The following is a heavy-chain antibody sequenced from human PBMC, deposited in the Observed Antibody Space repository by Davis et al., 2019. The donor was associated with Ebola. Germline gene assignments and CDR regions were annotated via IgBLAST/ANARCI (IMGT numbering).Heavy chain of an antibody. Sequence: ASVKVSCKASGYTFTSYGISWVRQATGQGLEWMGWMNPNSGNTGYAQKFQGRVTMTRNTSISTAYMELSSLRSEDTAVYFCARTSIVGTTTTASDIWGQGTKVTVSS. CDR3: ARTSIVGTTTTASDI. CDR2: MNPNSGNT. J-gene: IGHJ3*02. D-gene: IGHD1-26*01. V-gene: IGHV1-8*02. CDR1: GYTFTSYG.